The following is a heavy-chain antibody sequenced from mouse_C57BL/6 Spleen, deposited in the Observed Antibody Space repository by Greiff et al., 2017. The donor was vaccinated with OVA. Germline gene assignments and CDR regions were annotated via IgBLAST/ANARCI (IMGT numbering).Heavy chain of an antibody. CDR1: GFNIKDDY. D-gene: IGHD1-1*01. V-gene: IGHV14-4*01. Sequence: VQLQQPGAELVRPGASVKLSCTASGFNIKDDYMHWVKQRPEQGLEWIGWIDPENGGTEYAAKFKGKVTITADKSSNTAYLQLSSLTSEDTAVYYCTPLYYCSSYVCWYFDVWGTGTTVTVSS. CDR2: IDPENGGT. J-gene: IGHJ1*03. CDR3: TPLYYCSSYVCWYFDV.